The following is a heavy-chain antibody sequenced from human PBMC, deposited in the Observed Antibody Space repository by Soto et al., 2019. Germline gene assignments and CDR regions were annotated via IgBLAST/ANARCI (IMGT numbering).Heavy chain of an antibody. Sequence: QVQLQQWGAGLLKPSATLSLTCTVYGGSCRGYYWSWIRQPPGKGLERIGEINHSGSPNYNPSLKSRVTISVDTSKNQFSLKLSSVTAADTAVYYCSRGWGRIFDYWGQGTLVTVSS. V-gene: IGHV4-34*01. J-gene: IGHJ4*02. CDR3: SRGWGRIFDY. CDR1: GGSCRGYY. CDR2: INHSGSP. D-gene: IGHD7-27*01.